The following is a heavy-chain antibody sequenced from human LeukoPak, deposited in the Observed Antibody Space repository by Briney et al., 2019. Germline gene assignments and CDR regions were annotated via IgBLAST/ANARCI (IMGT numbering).Heavy chain of an antibody. CDR3: AKEPYSSVYYFYYMDV. CDR1: GFTFSTCG. V-gene: IGHV3-30*02. CDR2: IRYGGSDI. D-gene: IGHD6-25*01. Sequence: GESLRLSCAASGFTFSTCGMHWVRQAPGKGLEWVAFIRYGGSDIYYGDSVKGRFTISRDNSKNTLYLQMNSLIGEDTAVYYCAKEPYSSVYYFYYMDVWGKGTTVTVSS. J-gene: IGHJ6*03.